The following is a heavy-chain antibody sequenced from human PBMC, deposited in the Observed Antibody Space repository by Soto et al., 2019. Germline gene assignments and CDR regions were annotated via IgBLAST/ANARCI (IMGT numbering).Heavy chain of an antibody. CDR2: IYYSGST. CDR3: ASRTIFGATHKGGGREESGDP. J-gene: IGHJ5*02. CDR1: GGSISSYY. Sequence: PSETLSLTCTVSGGSISSYYWSWIRQPPGKGLEWIGYIYYSGSTYYNPSLKSRVTISVDTSKNQFSLKLSSVTAADTAVYYCASRTIFGATHKGGGREESGDPWGQGTLDTVSS. V-gene: IGHV4-59*04. D-gene: IGHD3-3*01.